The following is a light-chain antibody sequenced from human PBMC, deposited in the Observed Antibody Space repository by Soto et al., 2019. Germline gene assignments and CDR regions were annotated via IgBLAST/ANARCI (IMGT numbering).Light chain of an antibody. J-gene: IGLJ2*01. CDR1: TNDVGGYNY. V-gene: IGLV2-8*01. CDR3: SSFAGTNDCVV. CDR2: DVT. Sequence: QSALTQPPSASGSPGQSVTISCSGITNDVGGYNYVSWFQQHPGKAPKLIIYDVTKRPSGVPDRFSGSRSGNTASLTVSGLQAEDEADYYCSSFAGTNDCVVFGGGTQLTVL.